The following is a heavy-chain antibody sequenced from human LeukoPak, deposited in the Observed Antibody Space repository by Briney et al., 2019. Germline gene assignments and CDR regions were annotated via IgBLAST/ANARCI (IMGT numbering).Heavy chain of an antibody. CDR2: ISSSSSYI. V-gene: IGHV3-21*01. Sequence: GGSLRLSCAASGFTFSSYSMNWVRQAPGKGLEWVSSISSSSSYIYYADSVKGRFTISRDNAKNSLYLQMNSLRAEDTAVYYCARQVDSYGCNWFDPWGQGTLVTVSS. J-gene: IGHJ5*02. CDR3: ARQVDSYGCNWFDP. CDR1: GFTFSSYS. D-gene: IGHD5-18*01.